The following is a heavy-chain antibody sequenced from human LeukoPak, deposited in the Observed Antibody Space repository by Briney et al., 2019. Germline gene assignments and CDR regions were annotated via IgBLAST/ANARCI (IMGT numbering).Heavy chain of an antibody. D-gene: IGHD3-3*01. Sequence: PSETLSLTCTVSGDSVNGYYWSWIRQPAGTGLEWIGRIYTSGSPNYNPSLKSRVTMSVDTSKNQFSLKLSSVTAADTAVYYCARSFLEWNNWFDPWGQGTLVTVSS. J-gene: IGHJ5*02. CDR3: ARSFLEWNNWFDP. CDR1: GDSVNGYY. V-gene: IGHV4-4*07. CDR2: IYTSGSP.